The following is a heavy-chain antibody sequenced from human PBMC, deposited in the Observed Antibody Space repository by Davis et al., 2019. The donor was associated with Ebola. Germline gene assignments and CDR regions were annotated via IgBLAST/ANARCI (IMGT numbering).Heavy chain of an antibody. V-gene: IGHV3-23*01. D-gene: IGHD6-13*01. CDR1: GLTFINYA. CDR3: AKDTSSIWFDI. Sequence: AGSLRLSCAASGLTFINYAMTWVRQAPGKGLEWVSTISGSGARKFYADSVKGRFTISSDNSKNTLYRQMNGLRVEDTAIYYFAKDTSSIWFDIWGQGTMVTVSS. CDR2: ISGSGARK. J-gene: IGHJ3*02.